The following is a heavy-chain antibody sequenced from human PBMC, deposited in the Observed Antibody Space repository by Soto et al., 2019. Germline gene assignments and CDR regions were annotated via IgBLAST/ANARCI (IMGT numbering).Heavy chain of an antibody. Sequence: QVQLVQSGDEVKKPGASVKVSCKASGYIFVNYGIAWVRQAPGQGLEWMGWISPYTGNTHSATKVQGRLTMTTDTTTRTAYMDWGCVTSDDTAVYYSAMVDTDDTPPPQAVWGKGTTVTVSS. V-gene: IGHV1-18*01. CDR3: AMVDTDDTPPPQAV. J-gene: IGHJ6*04. CDR2: ISPYTGNT. CDR1: GYIFVNYG. D-gene: IGHD2-15*01.